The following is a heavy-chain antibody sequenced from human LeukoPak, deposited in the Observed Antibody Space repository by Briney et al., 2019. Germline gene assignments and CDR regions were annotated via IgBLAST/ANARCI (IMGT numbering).Heavy chain of an antibody. D-gene: IGHD5-12*01. CDR2: IIPIFGTA. V-gene: IGHV1-69*05. CDR3: ARDFGYSTAGDHYYGMDV. J-gene: IGHJ6*02. CDR1: GGTFGSYA. Sequence: ASVKVSCKASGGTFGSYAISWVRQAPGQGLEWMGGIIPIFGTANYAQKFQGRVTITTDESTSTAYMELSSLRSEDTAVYFCARDFGYSTAGDHYYGMDVWGQGTTVSVSS.